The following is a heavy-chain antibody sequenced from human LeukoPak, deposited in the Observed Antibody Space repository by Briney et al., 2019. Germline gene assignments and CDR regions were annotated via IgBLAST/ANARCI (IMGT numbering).Heavy chain of an antibody. CDR1: GGSFSDYD. D-gene: IGHD1-1*01. J-gene: IGHJ4*02. CDR2: INHSGSS. V-gene: IGHV4-34*01. CDR3: ARYVPVRTGTTRASFDY. Sequence: SETLSPTCAVYGGSFSDYDWSWIRQPPGKGLEWIGEINHSGSSNYNPSLKSRVTMSVDTSKSQFSLKLRSVTAADTAVYYCARYVPVRTGTTRASFDYWGQGTLVSVSS.